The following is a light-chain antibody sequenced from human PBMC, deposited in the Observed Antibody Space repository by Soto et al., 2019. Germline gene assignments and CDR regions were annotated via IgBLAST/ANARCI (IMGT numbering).Light chain of an antibody. J-gene: IGKJ4*01. CDR1: RSVSNY. CDR3: QQSYSTPLT. Sequence: IQMTQSPSSLSSSVGDRDTITCRESRSVSNYFSWYQQKPGRAPKLLIYDGSSLRGGVPSRLSGSGSGTEFTLTISSLQPEDVATYYCQQSYSTPLTFGGGTKVDIK. V-gene: IGKV1-39*01. CDR2: DGS.